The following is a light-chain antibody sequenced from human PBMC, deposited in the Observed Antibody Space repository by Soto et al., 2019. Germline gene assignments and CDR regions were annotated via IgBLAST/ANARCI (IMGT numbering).Light chain of an antibody. CDR2: GAS. CDR1: QTVNNNY. Sequence: ELVLTQSPGTLSLSPGERATLSCRASQTVNNNYLAWYQQIPGQAPRLLISGASGRATGTPDRFSGSASGTDFTLTISRREPEDFAVYYCQQYGSPPLTFGGGTKVEIK. V-gene: IGKV3-20*01. CDR3: QQYGSPPLT. J-gene: IGKJ4*01.